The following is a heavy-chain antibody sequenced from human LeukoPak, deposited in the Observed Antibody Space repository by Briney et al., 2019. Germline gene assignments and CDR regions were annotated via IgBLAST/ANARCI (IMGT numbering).Heavy chain of an antibody. CDR1: GGSISSGGYY. CDR2: IYHSGST. D-gene: IGHD3-16*02. J-gene: IGHJ4*02. Sequence: SQTLSLTCTGSGGSISSGGYYWSWISQHPGKGLEWMGYIYHSGSTYYNPSLKSRVTISVDTSKNQFSLKLSSVTAADTAVYYCASSLGALSSHPAYWGQGTLVTVSS. CDR3: ASSLGALSSHPAY. V-gene: IGHV4-31*03.